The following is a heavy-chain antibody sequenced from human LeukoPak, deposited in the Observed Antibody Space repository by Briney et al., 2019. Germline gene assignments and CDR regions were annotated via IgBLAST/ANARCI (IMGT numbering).Heavy chain of an antibody. CDR2: IYYSGST. J-gene: IGHJ6*03. CDR1: GGSISSSSYY. CDR3: ARHVENSGYDYWLYYYYYYYMDV. V-gene: IGHV4-39*01. D-gene: IGHD5-12*01. Sequence: SETLSLTCTVSGGSISSSSYYWGWIRQPPGKGLEWIGSIYYSGSTYYNPSLKSRVTISVDTSKNQFSLKLSSVTAADTAVYYWARHVENSGYDYWLYYYYYYYMDVWGKGTTVTVSS.